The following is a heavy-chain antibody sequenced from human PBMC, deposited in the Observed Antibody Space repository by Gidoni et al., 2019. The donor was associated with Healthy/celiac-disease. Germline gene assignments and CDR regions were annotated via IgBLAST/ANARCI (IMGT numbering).Heavy chain of an antibody. V-gene: IGHV3-30*18. CDR2: ISYDGSNK. D-gene: IGHD6-19*01. J-gene: IGHJ4*02. Sequence: QVQLLESGGGVVQPGRSLRLSCAASGFPFSSYGMHWVRQAPGKGLGWVAVISYDGSNKYYADSVKGRFTISRDNSKNTLYLQMNSLRAEDTAVYYCAKGVVAVAGTYGYYFDYWGQGTLVTVSS. CDR3: AKGVVAVAGTYGYYFDY. CDR1: GFPFSSYG.